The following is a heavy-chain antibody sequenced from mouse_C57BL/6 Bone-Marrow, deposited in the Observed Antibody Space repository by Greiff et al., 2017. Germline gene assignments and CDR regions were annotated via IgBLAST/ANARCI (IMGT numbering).Heavy chain of an antibody. Sequence: DVKLVESGGGLVKPGGSLKLSCAASGFTFSSYAMSWVRQTPDKRLEWVATISDGGSYTYYPDNVKGRFTISRDNAKNNLYLQMSHLKSEDTAMYYCARDHGSGGFAYWGQGTLVTVSA. CDR1: GFTFSSYA. J-gene: IGHJ3*01. CDR3: ARDHGSGGFAY. CDR2: ISDGGSYT. D-gene: IGHD1-1*01. V-gene: IGHV5-4*01.